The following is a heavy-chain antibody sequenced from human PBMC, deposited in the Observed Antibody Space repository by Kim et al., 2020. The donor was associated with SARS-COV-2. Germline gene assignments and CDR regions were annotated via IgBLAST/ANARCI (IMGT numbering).Heavy chain of an antibody. Sequence: AQKFQGRVTITADESTSTAYMELSSLRSEHTAVYYCARDAIFGVVTPMDVWGQGTTVTVSS. J-gene: IGHJ6*02. V-gene: IGHV1-69*01. D-gene: IGHD3-3*01. CDR3: ARDAIFGVVTPMDV.